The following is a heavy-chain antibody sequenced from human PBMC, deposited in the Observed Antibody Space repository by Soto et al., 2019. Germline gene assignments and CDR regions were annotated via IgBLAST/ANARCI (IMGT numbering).Heavy chain of an antibody. CDR1: GFTVSNNY. Sequence: EVQLVESGGGLIQPGGSLRLSCAVSGFTVSNNYMSWVRQAPGKGLEGVSVIYSGGYTAYGDSVKGRFTISRDNSKNTHILTMKRRGADGPAGFFLGTHAGGGGYWGQGTLVTVSS. V-gene: IGHV3-53*01. J-gene: IGHJ4*02. D-gene: IGHD7-27*01. CDR3: GTHAGGGGY. CDR2: IYSGGYT.